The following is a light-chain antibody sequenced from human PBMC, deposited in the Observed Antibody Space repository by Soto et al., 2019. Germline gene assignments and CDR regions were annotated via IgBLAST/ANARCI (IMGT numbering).Light chain of an antibody. V-gene: IGKV3-11*01. CDR2: DAS. CDR1: QSVSSY. CDR3: QQRREWPLT. J-gene: IGKJ4*01. Sequence: EIVLTQSPATLSLSPGVRATLSCRASQSVSSYLAWYQEKPGQAPRLLIYDASNRATGIPARFSGSGSETDFTLTISSLEPEDFAVYYCQQRREWPLTFGGGTKVEIK.